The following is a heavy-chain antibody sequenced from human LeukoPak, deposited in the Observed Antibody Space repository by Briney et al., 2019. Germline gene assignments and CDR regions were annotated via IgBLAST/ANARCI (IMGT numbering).Heavy chain of an antibody. Sequence: GRSLRLSCTASGFTFGDYAMSWVRQAPGKGLEWVGFIRSKAYGGTTEYAASVKGRFTISRDDSKGIAYLQMNSLKTEDTAVYYCTRGRYDILTGYYNPLFDYWGQGTLVTVSS. CDR1: GFTFGDYA. D-gene: IGHD3-9*01. J-gene: IGHJ4*02. CDR2: IRSKAYGGTT. V-gene: IGHV3-49*04. CDR3: TRGRYDILTGYYNPLFDY.